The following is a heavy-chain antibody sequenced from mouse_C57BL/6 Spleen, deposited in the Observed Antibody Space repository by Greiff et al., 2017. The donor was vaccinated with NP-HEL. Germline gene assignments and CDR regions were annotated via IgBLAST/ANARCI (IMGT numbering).Heavy chain of an antibody. Sequence: VQLQQSGPGLVQPSQSLSITCTVSGFSLTSYGVHWVRQSPGKGLEWLGVIWRGGSTDYNAAFMSRLSITKDNSKSQVFFKMNSLQADDTAIYYCAKTPYYSNYEFAYWGQGTLVTVSA. V-gene: IGHV2-5*01. CDR2: IWRGGST. J-gene: IGHJ3*01. CDR3: AKTPYYSNYEFAY. D-gene: IGHD2-5*01. CDR1: GFSLTSYG.